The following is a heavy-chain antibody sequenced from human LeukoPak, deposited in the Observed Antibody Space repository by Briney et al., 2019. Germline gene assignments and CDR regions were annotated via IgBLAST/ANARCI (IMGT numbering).Heavy chain of an antibody. J-gene: IGHJ4*02. Sequence: SETLSLTCAVSGGSINSETYYWAWIRQNPGKDLEWIGYIYRTGITYPNPSLKSRVSMSIDTSKNQFSLKLTSVTAADTAVYFCARASWTDFFLDYWGQGTLLSVSP. D-gene: IGHD3-3*01. V-gene: IGHV4-31*11. CDR1: GGSINSETYY. CDR2: IYRTGIT. CDR3: ARASWTDFFLDY.